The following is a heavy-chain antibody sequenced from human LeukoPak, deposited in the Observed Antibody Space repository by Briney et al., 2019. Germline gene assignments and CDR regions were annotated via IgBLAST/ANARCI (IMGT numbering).Heavy chain of an antibody. V-gene: IGHV1-69*04. CDR1: GCTFSSYA. CDR3: AGTRGYSGYDQPLYYFDY. D-gene: IGHD5-12*01. Sequence: GASVKVSCKASGCTFSSYAISWVRQAPGQGLEWMGRIIPILGIANYAQKFQGRVTITADKSTSTAYMELSSLRSEDTAVYYCAGTRGYSGYDQPLYYFDYWGQGTLVTVSS. J-gene: IGHJ4*02. CDR2: IIPILGIA.